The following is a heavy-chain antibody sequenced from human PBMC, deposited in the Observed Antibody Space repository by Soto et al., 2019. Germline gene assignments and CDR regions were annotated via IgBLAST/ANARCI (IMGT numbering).Heavy chain of an antibody. V-gene: IGHV3-9*01. CDR3: AKDRKRYGAPTERNAFDI. CDR2: ISWNSGSI. J-gene: IGHJ3*02. D-gene: IGHD4-17*01. Sequence: GGSLRLSCAASGFTFDDYAMHWVRQAPGKGLEWVSGISWNSGSIGYADSVKGRFTISRDNAKNSLYLQMNSLRAEDTALYYCAKDRKRYGAPTERNAFDIWGQGTMVTVSS. CDR1: GFTFDDYA.